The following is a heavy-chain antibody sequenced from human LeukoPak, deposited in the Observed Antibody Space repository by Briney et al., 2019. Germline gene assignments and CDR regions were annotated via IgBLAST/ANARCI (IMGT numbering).Heavy chain of an antibody. D-gene: IGHD6-19*01. CDR3: AKSTVYSSAVY. J-gene: IGHJ4*02. CDR1: GFTFSSYG. Sequence: PGGSLRLSCAASGFTFSSYGMHWVRQAPGKGLEWVAIISYDGSNKYYADSVKGRFTISRDSSKNTLYLQMNSLRAEDTAVYYCAKSTVYSSAVYWGQGTLVTVSS. CDR2: ISYDGSNK. V-gene: IGHV3-30*18.